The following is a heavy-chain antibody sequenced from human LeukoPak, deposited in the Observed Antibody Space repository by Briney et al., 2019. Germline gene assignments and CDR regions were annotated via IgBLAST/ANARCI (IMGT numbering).Heavy chain of an antibody. CDR3: ARKYYYGLGSYYPAQSYYFDY. D-gene: IGHD3-10*01. V-gene: IGHV1-69*13. J-gene: IGHJ4*02. CDR2: IIPIFGTA. CDR1: GGTFSSYA. Sequence: SVKVSCKASGGTFSSYAISWVRQAPGQGLEWMGGIIPIFGTANYAQKFQGRVTITADESTSTAYMELSSLRSEDTAVYYCARKYYYGLGSYYPAQSYYFDYWGQGTLVTVSS.